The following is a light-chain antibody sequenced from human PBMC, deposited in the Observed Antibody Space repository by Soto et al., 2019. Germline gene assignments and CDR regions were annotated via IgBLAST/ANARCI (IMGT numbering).Light chain of an antibody. CDR3: SSYTTSSTVV. V-gene: IGLV2-14*03. J-gene: IGLJ1*01. CDR2: EVS. CDR1: SSDVGGYNF. Sequence: LTQPASVFGSPGQSITISCTGTSSDVGGYNFVSWYQQHPGKAPKLMIYEVSNRPSGVSNRFSGSKSGNTASLTISGLQTDDEADYYCSSYTTSSTVVFGTGTKVTVL.